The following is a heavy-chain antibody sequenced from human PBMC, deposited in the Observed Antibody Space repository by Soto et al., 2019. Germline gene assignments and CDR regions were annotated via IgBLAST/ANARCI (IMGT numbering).Heavy chain of an antibody. CDR1: GFTFSSYG. CDR3: ARLFSHYYDSSGYRPGRQYYFDY. D-gene: IGHD3-22*01. Sequence: PGGSLRLSCAASGFTFSSYGMHWVRQAPGKGLEWVAVIWYDGSNKYYADSVKGRFTISRDNSKNTLYLQMNSLRAEDTAVYYCARLFSHYYDSSGYRPGRQYYFDYWGQGTLVTVSS. J-gene: IGHJ4*02. V-gene: IGHV3-33*01. CDR2: IWYDGSNK.